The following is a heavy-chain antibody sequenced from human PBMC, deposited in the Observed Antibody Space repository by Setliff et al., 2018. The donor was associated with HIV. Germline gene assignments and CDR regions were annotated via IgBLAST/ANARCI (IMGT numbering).Heavy chain of an antibody. CDR3: VREGAGPTDDAFDI. V-gene: IGHV1-2*02. J-gene: IGHJ3*02. CDR1: GYTFTGYY. D-gene: IGHD4-17*01. Sequence: ASVKVSCKASGYTFTGYYIHWVRQAPGQGLEWMGWINPNSGGTKFTQKFQGRVTMTRDTSLSTAYMELSRLRSDDTAVYYRVREGAGPTDDAFDIWGQGTMVTVSS. CDR2: INPNSGGT.